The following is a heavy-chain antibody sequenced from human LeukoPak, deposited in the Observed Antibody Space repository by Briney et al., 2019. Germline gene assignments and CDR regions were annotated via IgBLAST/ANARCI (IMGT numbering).Heavy chain of an antibody. CDR1: GGSFSGYY. V-gene: IGHV4-34*01. J-gene: IGHJ4*02. CDR2: INHSGST. CDR3: ARKLRRGIDY. Sequence: SEPLSLTCAVYGGSFSGYYWSWIRQPPGKGLEWIGEINHSGSTNYNPSLKSRVTISVDTSKNQFSLKLSSVTAADTAVYYCARKLRRGIDYWGQGTLVTVSS. D-gene: IGHD4-17*01.